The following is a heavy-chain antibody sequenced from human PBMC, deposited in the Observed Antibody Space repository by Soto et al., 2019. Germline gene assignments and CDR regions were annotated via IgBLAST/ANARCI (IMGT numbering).Heavy chain of an antibody. V-gene: IGHV3-23*01. D-gene: IGHD7-27*01. J-gene: IGHJ2*01. CDR2: ISGGGDAA. CDR1: GFTFINYA. Sequence: EVQVLESGGGLVQPGGSLRLSCAGSGFTFINYAMNWVRQAPGKGLEWVSSISGGGDAAFFPDSVRGRFTISRDNSKNTVKLQMNSLGFDDTAVYYCARKILGSTTRPNYWYFDLWGRGTLVTVSS. CDR3: ARKILGSTTRPNYWYFDL.